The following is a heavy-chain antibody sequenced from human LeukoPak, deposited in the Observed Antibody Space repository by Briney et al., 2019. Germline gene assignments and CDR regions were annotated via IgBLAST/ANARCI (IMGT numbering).Heavy chain of an antibody. CDR1: GASMRDSF. D-gene: IGHD6-6*01. CDR3: ARWRRIAARTYYFDY. V-gene: IGHV4-4*07. J-gene: IGHJ4*02. Sequence: PSETLSLTCTVSGASMRDSFWTWVRQSAGKGLEWIGRIYASGYSNYNPSLKSRVTMSVDTSKNQFSLKLSPVTAADTAVYYCARWRRIAARTYYFDYWGQGTLVTVSS. CDR2: IYASGYS.